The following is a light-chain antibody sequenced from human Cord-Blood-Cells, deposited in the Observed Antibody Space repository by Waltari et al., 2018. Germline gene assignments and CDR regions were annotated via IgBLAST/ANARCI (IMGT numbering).Light chain of an antibody. J-gene: IGKJ1*01. V-gene: IGKV1-5*03. CDR2: KAS. CDR3: QQYNSYSWT. CDR1: QSISSW. Sequence: DIQMNKSPSTLSASEGDRVTITCRASQSISSWSAWYQQKPGKAPKLLIYKASSLESGVPSRFSGSGVGTEFTLTISSLQPDDCATYYCQQYNSYSWTFGQGTKVEIK.